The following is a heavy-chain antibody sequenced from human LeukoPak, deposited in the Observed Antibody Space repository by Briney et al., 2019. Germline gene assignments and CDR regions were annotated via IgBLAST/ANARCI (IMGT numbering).Heavy chain of an antibody. J-gene: IGHJ6*02. D-gene: IGHD4-11*01. CDR1: GDSVTTYY. V-gene: IGHV4-59*02. CDR2: VYYSGSA. CDR3: ARDGSNWSNDYYHGVDV. Sequence: PSETLSLTCSVSGDSVTTYYWSWIRQPPGKGLEWLGYVYYSGSATYNPSLKSRVTISVDTSKNQFSLRLSSVTAADTAVYYCARDGSNWSNDYYHGVDVWGQGTTVTVSS.